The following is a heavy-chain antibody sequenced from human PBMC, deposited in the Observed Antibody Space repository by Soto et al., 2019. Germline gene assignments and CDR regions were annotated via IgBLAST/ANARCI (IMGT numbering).Heavy chain of an antibody. Sequence: QVQLVQSGAEVKKPGSSVKVSCKAFGGPFSSYAISWVRQAPGQGLEWMGGIIPIFGTANYAQKFQGRVTITADKSTSTDSMELSCLGREHTSVYNFARAPDIVLVPAAIEEYYYYGMGVWVQGTTVTVSS. V-gene: IGHV1-69*14. CDR1: GGPFSSYA. CDR3: ARAPDIVLVPAAIEEYYYYGMGV. J-gene: IGHJ6*02. CDR2: IIPIFGTA. D-gene: IGHD2-2*01.